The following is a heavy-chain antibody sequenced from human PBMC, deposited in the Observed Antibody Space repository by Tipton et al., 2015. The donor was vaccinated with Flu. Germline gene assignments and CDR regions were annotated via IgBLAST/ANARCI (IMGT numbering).Heavy chain of an antibody. CDR3: AKDTRDYGGKGVGNYFDY. CDR2: ISWDGGST. V-gene: IGHV3-43*01. Sequence: SLRLSCAASGSTFDDYTMHWVRQAPGKGLEWVSLISWDGGSTYYADSVKGRFIISRDNSKNSLYLQMNSLRTEDTALYYCAKDTRDYGGKGVGNYFDYWGQGTLVTVSS. D-gene: IGHD4-23*01. CDR1: GSTFDDYT. J-gene: IGHJ4*02.